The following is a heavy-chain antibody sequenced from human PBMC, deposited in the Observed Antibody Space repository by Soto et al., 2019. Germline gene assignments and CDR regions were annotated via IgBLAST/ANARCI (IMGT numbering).Heavy chain of an antibody. D-gene: IGHD3-16*01. V-gene: IGHV4-30-4*01. J-gene: IGHJ3*02. Sequence: KTSETLSLTCTVSGGSISSDDYFWSWLRQPPGKGLEWVGYIFYSGRTHYNPSLNSRLIMSVDTSKNQFSLRLSSVTAADTAVYYCARERRGGAAFDIWGQGTMVTVSS. CDR3: ARERRGGAAFDI. CDR2: IFYSGRT. CDR1: GGSISSDDYF.